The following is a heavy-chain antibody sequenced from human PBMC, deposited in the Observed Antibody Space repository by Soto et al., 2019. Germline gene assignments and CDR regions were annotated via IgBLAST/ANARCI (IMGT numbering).Heavy chain of an antibody. D-gene: IGHD7-27*01. CDR3: ATETSTWGC. Sequence: EVQLVESGGGLVQPGESLRLSCVASGFALSNYWINWVRQAPGKGLEWVANIKQDGSEKNYVDSVKGRFTFSRDNARNSLYLQMNSLRAEDTAAYYCATETSTWGCWGQGTLVTV. CDR2: IKQDGSEK. V-gene: IGHV3-7*05. J-gene: IGHJ4*02. CDR1: GFALSNYW.